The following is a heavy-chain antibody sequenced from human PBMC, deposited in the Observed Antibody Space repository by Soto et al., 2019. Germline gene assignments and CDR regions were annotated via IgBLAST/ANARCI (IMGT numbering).Heavy chain of an antibody. CDR3: ARDGRDYGDYESRYFDY. J-gene: IGHJ4*02. V-gene: IGHV3-30-3*01. CDR1: GFTFSSYA. Sequence: QVQLVESGGGVVQPGRSLRLSCAASGFTFSSYAMHWVRQAPGKGLEWVAVISYDGSNKYYADSVKGRFTISRDNSKNTLYLQMNSLRAEDTAVYYCARDGRDYGDYESRYFDYWGQGTLVTVSS. D-gene: IGHD4-17*01. CDR2: ISYDGSNK.